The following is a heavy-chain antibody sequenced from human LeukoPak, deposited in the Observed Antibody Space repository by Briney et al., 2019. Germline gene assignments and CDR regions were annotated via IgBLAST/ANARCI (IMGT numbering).Heavy chain of an antibody. V-gene: IGHV4-59*08. CDR1: GGSISSYY. Sequence: SETLSLTCTVSGGSISSYYWSWIRQPPGKGLEWIGYIYYSGSTNYNPSLKSRVTISVDTSKNQFSLKLSSVTAAATAVYYCARLALWFGELDYWGQGTLVTVSS. CDR2: IYYSGST. CDR3: ARLALWFGELDY. D-gene: IGHD3-10*01. J-gene: IGHJ4*02.